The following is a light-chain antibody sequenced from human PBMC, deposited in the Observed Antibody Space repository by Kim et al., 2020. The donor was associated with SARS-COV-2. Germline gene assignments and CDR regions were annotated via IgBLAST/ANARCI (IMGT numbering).Light chain of an antibody. V-gene: IGLV3-1*01. J-gene: IGLJ1*01. CDR2: QDS. Sequence: SYELTQPPSVSVSPGQTASITCSGDKLGDKYACWYQQKPGQSPVLVIYQDSKRPSGIPERFSGSNSGNTATLTISGTQAMDEADYYCQAWDSSTYVFGTGNKGTVL. CDR1: KLGDKY. CDR3: QAWDSSTYV.